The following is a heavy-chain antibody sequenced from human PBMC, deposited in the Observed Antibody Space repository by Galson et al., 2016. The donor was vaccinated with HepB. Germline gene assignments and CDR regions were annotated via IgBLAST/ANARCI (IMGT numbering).Heavy chain of an antibody. D-gene: IGHD3-10*01. Sequence: SLRLSCAVSGFTFEEYGMSWVRQVPGKGLEWVSGINWNGGSTSYADSVKGRFTISRDNAKNSLYLQMNSLRAEDTALYYCVRRRGAWEFPQWRDFDKWGQGTLVTVSS. V-gene: IGHV3-20*04. CDR2: INWNGGST. CDR1: GFTFEEYG. J-gene: IGHJ4*02. CDR3: VRRRGAWEFPQWRDFDK.